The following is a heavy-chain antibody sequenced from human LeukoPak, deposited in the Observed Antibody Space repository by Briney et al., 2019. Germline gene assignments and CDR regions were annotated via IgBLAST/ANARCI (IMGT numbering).Heavy chain of an antibody. D-gene: IGHD3-10*01. CDR1: GGSISSGDYY. CDR2: IYYSGST. J-gene: IGHJ4*02. Sequence: SETLSLTCTVSGGSISSGDYYWSWIRQPPGKGLEWIGYIYYSGSTYYNPSLKSRVTISVDTSKNQFSLKLSSVTAADTAVYYCARVGVRGVIRSYWGQGTLVTVCS. CDR3: ARVGVRGVIRSY. V-gene: IGHV4-30-4*01.